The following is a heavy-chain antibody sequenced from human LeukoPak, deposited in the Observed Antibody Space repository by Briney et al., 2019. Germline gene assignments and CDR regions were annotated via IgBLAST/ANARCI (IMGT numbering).Heavy chain of an antibody. V-gene: IGHV4-34*01. Sequence: PSQTLSLTCNVSGDSITSRGFYWSWLRQPPGKGLEWIGEINHSGSTNYNPSLKSRVTISVDTSKNQFSLRLSSVTAADTAVYYCARSSYSSSYCFQHWGQGTLVTVSS. D-gene: IGHD6-6*01. J-gene: IGHJ1*01. CDR2: INHSGST. CDR1: GDSITSRGFY. CDR3: ARSSYSSSYCFQH.